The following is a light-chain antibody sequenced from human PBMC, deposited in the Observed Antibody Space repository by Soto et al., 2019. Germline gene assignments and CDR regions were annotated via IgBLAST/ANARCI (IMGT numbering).Light chain of an antibody. Sequence: IQMTQSPSSLSASVGDRVTITCRAGQSISTYLNWYQQKPGKAPNLLIYAASRLQSGVPSRFSGSGSGTDFTLTISSLQPEDFATYYCQESDAFPYTFGGGTKVDIK. CDR3: QESDAFPYT. V-gene: IGKV1-39*01. CDR2: AAS. J-gene: IGKJ4*01. CDR1: QSISTY.